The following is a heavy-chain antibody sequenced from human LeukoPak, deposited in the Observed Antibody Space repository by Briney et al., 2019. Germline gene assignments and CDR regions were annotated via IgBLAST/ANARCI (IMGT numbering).Heavy chain of an antibody. Sequence: ASVKVSCKASGYTFTSYDINWVRQATGQGLEWMGWMNPNIGNTGYAQKFQGRVTMTRNTSISTAYMELSSLRSEDTAVYYCARAVQCSGGSCYSGLIADFGTHHPADYWGQGTLVTVSS. CDR1: GYTFTSYD. V-gene: IGHV1-8*01. J-gene: IGHJ4*02. CDR2: MNPNIGNT. D-gene: IGHD2-15*01. CDR3: ARAVQCSGGSCYSGLIADFGTHHPADY.